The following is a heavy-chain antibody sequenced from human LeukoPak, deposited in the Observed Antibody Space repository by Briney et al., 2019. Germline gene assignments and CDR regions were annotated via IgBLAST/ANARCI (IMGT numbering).Heavy chain of an antibody. J-gene: IGHJ3*02. Sequence: GGSLRLSCAASGFTFSSYSMNWVRQAPGKGLEWVSGIVWNSGTIGYADSVKGRFTISRDNAKNSLYLQMNSLRAEDTAFYYCAKAARYSGNFDAFDIWGQGTMVTVSS. V-gene: IGHV3-9*01. CDR3: AKAARYSGNFDAFDI. CDR2: IVWNSGTI. CDR1: GFTFSSYS. D-gene: IGHD1-26*01.